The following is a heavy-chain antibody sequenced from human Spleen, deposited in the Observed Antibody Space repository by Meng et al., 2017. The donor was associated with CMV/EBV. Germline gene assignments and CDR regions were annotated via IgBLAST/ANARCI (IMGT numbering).Heavy chain of an antibody. CDR2: IIPIFGTA. V-gene: IGHV1-69*05. CDR3: ARVGSSSWYTGWFDP. Sequence: GTLGSSAICWDRRAPGQGLEWMGGIIPIFGTANYAQKFQGRVTITTDESTSTAYMELSSLRSEDTAVYYCARVGSSSWYTGWFDPWGQGTLVTVSS. D-gene: IGHD6-13*01. CDR1: GTLGSSA. J-gene: IGHJ5*02.